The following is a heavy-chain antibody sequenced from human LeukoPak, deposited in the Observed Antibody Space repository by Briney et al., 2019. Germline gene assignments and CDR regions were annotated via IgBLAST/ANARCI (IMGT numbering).Heavy chain of an antibody. CDR2: IKSKTSGETT. Sequence: GGSLRLSCAASGFIFTSAWMSWVRQAPGQGLEWVGRIKSKTSGETTDYAAPVKGRFTISRDDSKNTLYLQMNSLRAEDTAVYYCARDTDYDITAFFDYWGQGTLVTVSS. CDR1: GFIFTSAW. J-gene: IGHJ4*02. CDR3: ARDTDYDITAFFDY. D-gene: IGHD3-9*01. V-gene: IGHV3-15*01.